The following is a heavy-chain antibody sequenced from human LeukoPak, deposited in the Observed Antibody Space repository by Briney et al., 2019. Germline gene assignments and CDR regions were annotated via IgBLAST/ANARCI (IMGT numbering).Heavy chain of an antibody. J-gene: IGHJ4*02. Sequence: GGSLRLSCAASGFPFSDYAMSWVRQAPGKGLEWVSAISGSGVTTYYVDSVKGRFTISRGNSKNTLYLQMNSLRAEDTAVYYCARKDLPTIVGAADYWGQGTLVTVSS. CDR3: ARKDLPTIVGAADY. D-gene: IGHD1-26*01. CDR2: ISGSGVTT. CDR1: GFPFSDYA. V-gene: IGHV3-23*01.